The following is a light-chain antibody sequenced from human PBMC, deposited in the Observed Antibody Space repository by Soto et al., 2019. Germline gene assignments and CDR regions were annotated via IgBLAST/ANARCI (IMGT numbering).Light chain of an antibody. Sequence: EIVLTQSPGTLSLSPGERATLSCRASQIILTNLAWYQQKPGQTPRLLIYSASSRATGIPDRFSGSGSGTDFTLTISRLEPEDFAVYYCQQYGNSPYTFGQGTKVDI. CDR1: QIILTN. CDR3: QQYGNSPYT. V-gene: IGKV3-20*01. CDR2: SAS. J-gene: IGKJ2*01.